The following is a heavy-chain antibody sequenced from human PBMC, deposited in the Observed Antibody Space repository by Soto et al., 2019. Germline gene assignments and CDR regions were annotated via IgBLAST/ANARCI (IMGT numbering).Heavy chain of an antibody. CDR3: ARHSAVDGMPASDY. CDR2: IYYSGST. J-gene: IGHJ4*02. Sequence: SETLSLTCTVSGGSISSYYWSWIRQPPGKGLEWIGYIYYSGSTNYNPSLKSRVTISVDTSKNQFSLKLSSVTAADTAVYYCARHSAVDGMPASDYWGQGTLVTVSS. D-gene: IGHD6-19*01. CDR1: GGSISSYY. V-gene: IGHV4-59*08.